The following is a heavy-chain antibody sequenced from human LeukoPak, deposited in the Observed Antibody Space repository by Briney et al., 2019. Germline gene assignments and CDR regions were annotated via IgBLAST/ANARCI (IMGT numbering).Heavy chain of an antibody. Sequence: GGSLRLSCAASGFTFSSYWMSWFRQAPGKGLEWVANIKQDGSEKYYVDSVKGRFTISRDNAKNSLYLQMNSLRAEDTAVYYCARVAHTPMIVVAQEIDYWGQGTLVTVSS. CDR3: ARVAHTPMIVVAQEIDY. J-gene: IGHJ4*02. CDR2: IKQDGSEK. D-gene: IGHD3-22*01. V-gene: IGHV3-7*01. CDR1: GFTFSSYW.